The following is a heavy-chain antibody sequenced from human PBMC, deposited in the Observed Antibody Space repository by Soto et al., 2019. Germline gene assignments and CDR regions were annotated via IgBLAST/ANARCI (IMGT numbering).Heavy chain of an antibody. Sequence: SEPLSLHSAVSRLSISSAGYSGSWIRQAPGNGLEWIGYIYHSGSTYYNPSLKSRVTISVDRSKNQFSLKLSSVTAADTAVYYCARVPDRWGQGTLVTVS. CDR3: ARVPDR. J-gene: IGHJ5*02. V-gene: IGHV4-30-2*01. CDR2: IYHSGST. D-gene: IGHD2-2*01. CDR1: RLSISSAGYS.